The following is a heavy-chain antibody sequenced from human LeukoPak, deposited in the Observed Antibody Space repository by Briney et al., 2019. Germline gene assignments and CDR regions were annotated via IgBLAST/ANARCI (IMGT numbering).Heavy chain of an antibody. J-gene: IGHJ2*01. CDR1: GFTFSSYG. CDR3: ARGPAMVTNWYFDL. Sequence: GGSLRLSGAASGFTFSSYGMHWVRQAPGKGLEWVAVISYDGSNKYYADSVKGRFTISRDNSKNTLYLQMNSLRAEDTAVYYCARGPAMVTNWYFDLWGRGTLVTVSS. D-gene: IGHD5-18*01. CDR2: ISYDGSNK. V-gene: IGHV3-30*03.